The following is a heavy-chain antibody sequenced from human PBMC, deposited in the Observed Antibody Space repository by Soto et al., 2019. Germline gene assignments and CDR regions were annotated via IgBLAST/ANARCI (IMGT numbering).Heavy chain of an antibody. J-gene: IGHJ6*02. D-gene: IGHD3-9*01. V-gene: IGHV5-51*01. CDR2: IYPGDSDT. CDR1: GYSFTSYW. Sequence: GESLKISCKGSGYSFTSYWIGWVRQMPGKGLEWMGIIYPGDSDTRYSPSFQGQVTISADKSISTAYLQWSSLKASDTAMYYCARLAPPYYDILTGYSHYYYYGMDVCGQGTTVTVS. CDR3: ARLAPPYYDILTGYSHYYYYGMDV.